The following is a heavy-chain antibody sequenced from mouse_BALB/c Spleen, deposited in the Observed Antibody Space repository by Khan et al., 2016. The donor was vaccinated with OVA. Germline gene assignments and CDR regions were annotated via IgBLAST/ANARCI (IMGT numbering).Heavy chain of an antibody. CDR2: INTYTGEP. V-gene: IGHV9-3-1*01. CDR3: ASPTYFSYAMEH. CDR1: GYTFTNYG. Sequence: QIQLVQSGPELKKPGETVKISCKASGYTFTNYGMNWVKQSPGKALKWMGWINTYTGEPTYADDFKGRFAFSLETSASTAYLQISNLKNEDTATYFGASPTYFSYAMEHWGQGTSVTVSS. J-gene: IGHJ4*01. D-gene: IGHD2-10*01.